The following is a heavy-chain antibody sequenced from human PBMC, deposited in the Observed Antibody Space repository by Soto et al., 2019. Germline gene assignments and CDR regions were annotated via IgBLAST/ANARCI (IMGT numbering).Heavy chain of an antibody. J-gene: IGHJ1*01. V-gene: IGHV3-30*19. CDR3: ASPREGQGVVFEH. CDR1: GFPFSGFG. Sequence: PWGALRLSCVVSGFPFSGFGMHWVRQSPGEGLAWVAPISNDGFDRYYSESVKGRFTISRDDSKNTVFLQMNSLKVDDTAAYFCASPREGQGVVFEHWGQRTXAAASS. D-gene: IGHD2-15*01. CDR2: ISNDGFDR.